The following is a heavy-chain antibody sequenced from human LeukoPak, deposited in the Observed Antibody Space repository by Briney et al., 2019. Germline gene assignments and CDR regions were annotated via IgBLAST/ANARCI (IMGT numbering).Heavy chain of an antibody. CDR1: EFSVGSNY. D-gene: IGHD3-10*01. CDR2: IYSGGST. CDR3: AKDSAAPISITMVRGRWYFDY. J-gene: IGHJ4*02. Sequence: GGSLRLSCAASEFSVGSNYMTWVRQAPGKGLEWVSLIYSGGSTYYADSVKGRFTISRDNSKNTLYLQMHSLRAEDTAVYFCAKDSAAPISITMVRGRWYFDYWGQGTLVTVSS. V-gene: IGHV3-66*01.